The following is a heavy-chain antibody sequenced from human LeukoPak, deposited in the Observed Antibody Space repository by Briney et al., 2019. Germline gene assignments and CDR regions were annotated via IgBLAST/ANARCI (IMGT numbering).Heavy chain of an antibody. CDR3: ASDSSGWTGWHFFDY. D-gene: IGHD6-19*01. CDR1: GFTFSSYA. J-gene: IGHJ4*02. CDR2: ISGSGGST. Sequence: PGGSLRLSCAASGFTFSSYAMSWVRQAPGKGLEWVSAISGSGGSTYYADSVKGRFTISRDNSKNTLYLQMNSLRAEDTAVYYCASDSSGWTGWHFFDYWGQGTLVTVSS. V-gene: IGHV3-23*01.